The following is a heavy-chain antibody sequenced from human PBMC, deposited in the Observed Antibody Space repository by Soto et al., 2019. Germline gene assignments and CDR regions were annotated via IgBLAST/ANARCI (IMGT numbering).Heavy chain of an antibody. CDR2: IYPGDSDT. Sequence: GESLKISCKGSGYSFTSYWIGWVRQMPGKGLEWMGIIYPGDSDTRYSPSFQGQVTISADKSISTAYLQWSSLKASDTAMYYCARQRLGYCSGGSCYPQTFFDYWGQGTLVTV. V-gene: IGHV5-51*01. CDR3: ARQRLGYCSGGSCYPQTFFDY. J-gene: IGHJ4*02. CDR1: GYSFTSYW. D-gene: IGHD2-15*01.